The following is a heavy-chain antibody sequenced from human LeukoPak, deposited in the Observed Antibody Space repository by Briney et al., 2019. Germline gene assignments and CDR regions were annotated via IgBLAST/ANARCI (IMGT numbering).Heavy chain of an antibody. V-gene: IGHV3-74*01. CDR2: ISWNGGSV. CDR1: GFTFSSYW. D-gene: IGHD5-18*01. J-gene: IGHJ4*02. Sequence: GGSLRLSCAASGFTFSSYWMHWVRQAPGKGLEWVSGISWNGGSVGYADSVKGRFTISRDNAKNSLYLQMNSLTAEDTAVYYCARHGPDTAMVTNYWGQGTLVTVSS. CDR3: ARHGPDTAMVTNY.